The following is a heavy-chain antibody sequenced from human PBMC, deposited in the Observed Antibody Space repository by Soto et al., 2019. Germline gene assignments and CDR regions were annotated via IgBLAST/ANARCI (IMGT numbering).Heavy chain of an antibody. V-gene: IGHV4-34*01. CDR1: GGSFSGYY. CDR2: INHSGST. J-gene: IGHJ6*03. D-gene: IGHD2-2*01. Sequence: SETLSLTCAVYGGSFSGYYWSWIRQPPGKGLEWIGEINHSGSTNYNPSLKSRVTISVDTSKNQFSLKLSSVTAADTAVYYCARGLVVVPAANGKYYMDVWGKGTTVTV. CDR3: ARGLVVVPAANGKYYMDV.